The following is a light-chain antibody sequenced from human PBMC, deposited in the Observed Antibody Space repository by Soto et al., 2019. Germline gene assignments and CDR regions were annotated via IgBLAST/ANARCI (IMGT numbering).Light chain of an antibody. CDR3: CSYAGDTTFFV. CDR1: SSDVGSYYP. V-gene: IGLV2-23*02. CDR2: EVN. Sequence: QSALTQPASMSGSPGQSITISCTGTSSDVGSYYPVSWFQQHPGKAPKLIIYEVNKRPSGVSDRFSDSKSGNTASLTISGLQAADEAEYYCCSYAGDTTFFVFGTGTKLTVL. J-gene: IGLJ1*01.